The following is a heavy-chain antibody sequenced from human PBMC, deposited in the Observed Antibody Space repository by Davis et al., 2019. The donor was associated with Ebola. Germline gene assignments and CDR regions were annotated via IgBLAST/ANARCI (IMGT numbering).Heavy chain of an antibody. Sequence: AASVKVSCKVSGYTLTDLSMHWVRQAPGKGLEWMGGFDPEETETIYAQKFQGRVTMTEDTSTDTAYMELSSLRSDDTAVYYCATYRWGGDLDSWGQGTLVTVSS. D-gene: IGHD3-16*01. CDR2: FDPEETET. CDR3: ATYRWGGDLDS. V-gene: IGHV1-24*01. J-gene: IGHJ5*01. CDR1: GYTLTDLS.